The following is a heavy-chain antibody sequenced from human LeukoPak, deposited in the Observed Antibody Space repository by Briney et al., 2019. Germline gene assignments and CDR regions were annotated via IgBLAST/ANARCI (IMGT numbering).Heavy chain of an antibody. Sequence: SETLSLTCAVYGGSFSGYYWTWIRQPPGKGLEWIGEINHSGSTNYNPSLKSRVTISVDKPKNQFSLKLSSVTAADTAVYYCARAVAGTLTSFDYWGQGTLVTVSS. J-gene: IGHJ4*02. CDR2: INHSGST. CDR1: GGSFSGYY. CDR3: ARAVAGTLTSFDY. D-gene: IGHD6-19*01. V-gene: IGHV4-34*01.